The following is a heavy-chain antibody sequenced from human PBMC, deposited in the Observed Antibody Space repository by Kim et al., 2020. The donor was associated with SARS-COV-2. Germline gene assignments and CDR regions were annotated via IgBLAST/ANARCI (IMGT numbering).Heavy chain of an antibody. CDR2: IKEDGSEA. V-gene: IGHV3-7*01. Sequence: GGSLRLSCVASGFIIRTYWMTWVRQPPGKGLEWVGNIKEDGSEAYYADSVKVRFTISRDNAKNSLYLQMNSMRAEDTAVYYCIRDPGTSWGQGTLVIVSS. CDR1: GFIIRTYW. J-gene: IGHJ5*02. CDR3: IRDPGTS. D-gene: IGHD3-10*01.